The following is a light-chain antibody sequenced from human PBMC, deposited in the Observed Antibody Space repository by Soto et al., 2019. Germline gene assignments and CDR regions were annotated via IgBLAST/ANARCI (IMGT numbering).Light chain of an antibody. J-gene: IGLJ1*01. Sequence: QSVLTQPPSASGTPGQRVTISCSGSSSNIGKNTLNWFQQLPGTAPKLLIHSDNKWPSGVPARFSGSKSGTSGSLAITGLQSEDEADYYCAAWDNSLNGFVFRAGTKLTVL. CDR1: SSNIGKNT. CDR2: SDN. CDR3: AAWDNSLNGFV. V-gene: IGLV1-44*01.